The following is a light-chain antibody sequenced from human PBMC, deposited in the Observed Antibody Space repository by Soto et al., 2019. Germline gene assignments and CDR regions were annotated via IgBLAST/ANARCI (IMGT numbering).Light chain of an antibody. V-gene: IGKV3-15*01. J-gene: IGKJ4*01. CDR2: GAY. CDR1: QSVGNN. CDR3: QQYNKWPLT. Sequence: EIVMTQSPATLSVSPWERTTLSCRASQSVGNNLAWYQQKPGQAPRLLIYGAYTRATGIPARFSGSGSGTEFTLTISSLQSEDFAVYYCQQYNKWPLTFGGGTKVDIK.